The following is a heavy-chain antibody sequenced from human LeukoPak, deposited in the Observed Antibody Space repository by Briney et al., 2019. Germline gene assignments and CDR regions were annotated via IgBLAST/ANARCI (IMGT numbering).Heavy chain of an antibody. Sequence: GGSLRLSCAASGFTFSSYGMHWVRQAPGKGLEWVSAISASSDSTYYADSVKGRFTVSRDNSRNTLYLQMNSLRADDTAVYYCAKDLGIGGSGFWGQGTLVTVSS. J-gene: IGHJ4*02. CDR3: AKDLGIGGSGF. CDR1: GFTFSSYG. D-gene: IGHD3-10*01. V-gene: IGHV3-23*01. CDR2: ISASSDST.